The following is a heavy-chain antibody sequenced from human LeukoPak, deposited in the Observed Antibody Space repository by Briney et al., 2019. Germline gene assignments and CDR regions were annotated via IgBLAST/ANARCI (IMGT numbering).Heavy chain of an antibody. J-gene: IGHJ6*02. CDR1: GGSFSGYY. D-gene: IGHD1-7*01. V-gene: IGHV4-34*01. CDR3: ARVYRNCMDV. Sequence: SETLSLTCAVYGGSFSGYYWSWIRQPPGKGLEWIGEINHSGSTNYNPSLKSRVTISVDTSKNQFSLKLSSVTAADTAVYYCARVYRNCMDVWGQGTTVTVSS. CDR2: INHSGST.